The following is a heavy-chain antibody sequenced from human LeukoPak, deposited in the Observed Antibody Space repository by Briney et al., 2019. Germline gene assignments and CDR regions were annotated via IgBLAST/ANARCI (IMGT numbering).Heavy chain of an antibody. J-gene: IGHJ6*02. CDR3: ARSGLDSRYYFGMDV. CDR1: GGSISSYY. D-gene: IGHD5-12*01. V-gene: IGHV4-59*01. Sequence: PSEALSLTCTVSGGSISSYYWSWIRQPPGGGLEWIGYIYYSGSTNYNPSRKRRVTISLDTSKSQFSLKLRSVTAADTAVYYCARSGLDSRYYFGMDVWGQGTTVTVSS. CDR2: IYYSGST.